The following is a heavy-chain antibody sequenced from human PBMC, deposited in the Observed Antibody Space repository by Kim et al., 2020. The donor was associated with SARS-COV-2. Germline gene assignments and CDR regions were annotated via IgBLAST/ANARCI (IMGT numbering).Heavy chain of an antibody. D-gene: IGHD6-13*01. CDR1: GFSFSDDY. J-gene: IGHJ4*02. CDR3: ARFFSAAGTGS. CDR2: ISSSGYTI. V-gene: IGHV3-11*01. Sequence: GGSLRLSCAASGFSFSDDYMSWIRQAPGKGLEWLSYISSSGYTIYYADSVKGRFTISRDNARNSLYLQMNSLRAEDTAIYYCARFFSAAGTGSWGQGTLVTVSS.